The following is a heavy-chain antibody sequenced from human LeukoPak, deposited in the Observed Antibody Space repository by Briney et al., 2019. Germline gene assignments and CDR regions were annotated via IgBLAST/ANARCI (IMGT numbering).Heavy chain of an antibody. Sequence: GGSLRLSCAASGFTFSTYWMSWVRQAPGKGLEWVANIHPDGNEKYHVDFVEGRFTISRDNTENSLYLQMNSLRPEDTAVYYCARGGDFSGDHWGQGTLVTVSS. CDR3: ARGGDFSGDH. D-gene: IGHD2-21*02. J-gene: IGHJ4*02. V-gene: IGHV3-7*04. CDR2: IHPDGNEK. CDR1: GFTFSTYW.